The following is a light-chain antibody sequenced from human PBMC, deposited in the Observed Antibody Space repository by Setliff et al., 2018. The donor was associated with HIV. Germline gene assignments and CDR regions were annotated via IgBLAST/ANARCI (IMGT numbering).Light chain of an antibody. V-gene: IGLV2-14*01. Sequence: QSVLTQPASVSGSPGQSITISCTGTSSDVGGYNYVSWYQQHPGKAPKLMIYEVSNRPSGVSNRFSGSKSGKTASLTISGLQAEDEADYYCSSYTNSESVVFGSGTKVTVL. J-gene: IGLJ1*01. CDR3: SSYTNSESVV. CDR1: SSDVGGYNY. CDR2: EVS.